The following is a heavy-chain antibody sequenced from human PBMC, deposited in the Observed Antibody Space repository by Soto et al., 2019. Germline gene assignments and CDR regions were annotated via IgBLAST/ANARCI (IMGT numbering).Heavy chain of an antibody. V-gene: IGHV1-3*03. CDR3: ARSPATDVDFNYYLMDV. CDR2: IDVGNGKA. CDR1: GYTFTSHA. J-gene: IGHJ6*02. Sequence: ASVKVSCKASGYTFTSHAIHWVRQAPGQRLEWLGWIDVGNGKAKYSQKFRGRVTMTRDTSASTVYMQLSSLKSEDMAVYYCARSPATDVDFNYYLMDVWGQGTTVTVSS. D-gene: IGHD3-10*01.